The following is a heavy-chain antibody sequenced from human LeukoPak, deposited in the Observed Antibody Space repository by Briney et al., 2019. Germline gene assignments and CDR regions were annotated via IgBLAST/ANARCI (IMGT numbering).Heavy chain of an antibody. Sequence: GRSLRLSCAASGFTFSSYAMHWVRQAPGKGLEWVAVISYDGSNKYYADSVKGRFTISRDNSKNTLYLQMNSLRAEDTAVYYCARRARGAGTTGNLDYWGQGTLVTVSS. CDR2: ISYDGSNK. CDR1: GFTFSSYA. J-gene: IGHJ4*02. CDR3: ARRARGAGTTGNLDY. D-gene: IGHD1-1*01. V-gene: IGHV3-30*04.